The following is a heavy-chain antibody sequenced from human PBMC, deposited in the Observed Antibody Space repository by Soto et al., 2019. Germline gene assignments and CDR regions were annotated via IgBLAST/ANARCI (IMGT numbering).Heavy chain of an antibody. CDR1: GYSISSGYY. CDR2: IYHSGST. V-gene: IGHV4-38-2*01. CDR3: ASEGYYDSSGYLRWFDP. Sequence: SETLSLTCAVSGYSISSGYYWGWIRQPPGKGLEWIGSIYHSGSTYYNPSLKSRVTISVDTSKNQFSPKLSSVTATDTAVYYCASEGYYDSSGYLRWFDPWGQGTLVTVSS. D-gene: IGHD3-22*01. J-gene: IGHJ5*02.